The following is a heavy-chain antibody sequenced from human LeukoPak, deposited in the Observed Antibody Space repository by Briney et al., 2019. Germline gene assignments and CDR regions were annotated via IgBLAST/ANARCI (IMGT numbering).Heavy chain of an antibody. Sequence: SQTLSLTCTVSGVSISSGDYYWRWIRQPPGKGLEWIGYIYHSGSTYYNPSLKSRVTISVDTSKNQFSLKLSSVTAADTAVYYCAREENWNYVWFDPWGQGTLVTVSS. D-gene: IGHD1-7*01. CDR1: GVSISSGDYY. CDR3: AREENWNYVWFDP. CDR2: IYHSGST. J-gene: IGHJ5*02. V-gene: IGHV4-30-4*01.